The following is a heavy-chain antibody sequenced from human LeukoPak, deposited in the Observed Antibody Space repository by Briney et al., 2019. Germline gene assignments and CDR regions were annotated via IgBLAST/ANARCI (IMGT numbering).Heavy chain of an antibody. CDR2: IYSGGST. D-gene: IGHD4-17*01. V-gene: IGHV3-66*01. J-gene: IGHJ3*02. CDR3: ARDLGVTTAGGAFDI. Sequence: GGSLRLSCAASGFTVSSNYMSWVRQAPGKGLEWGSVIYSGGSTYYAASVKGRFTISRDNSKNALYLQMNSLRAEDTAVYYCARDLGVTTAGGAFDIWGQGTMVTVSS. CDR1: GFTVSSNY.